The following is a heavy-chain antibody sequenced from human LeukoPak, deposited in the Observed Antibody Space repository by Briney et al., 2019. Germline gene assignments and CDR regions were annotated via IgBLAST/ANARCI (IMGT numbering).Heavy chain of an antibody. CDR2: IIPIFGTA. CDR1: GGTFSSYA. J-gene: IGHJ6*03. V-gene: IGHV1-69*13. CDR3: ARVLFGRYYYYYMDV. D-gene: IGHD3-10*01. Sequence: SVKVSCKASGGTFSSYAICWVRQAPGQGLEWMGGIIPIFGTANYAQKFQGRVTITADESTSTAYMELSSLRSEDTAVYYCARVLFGRYYYYYMDVWGKGTTVTVSS.